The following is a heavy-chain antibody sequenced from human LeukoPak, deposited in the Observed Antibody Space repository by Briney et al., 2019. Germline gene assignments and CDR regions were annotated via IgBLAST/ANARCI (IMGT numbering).Heavy chain of an antibody. V-gene: IGHV4-39*01. CDR1: GGSISSGSYY. D-gene: IGHD3-22*01. Sequence: SETLSLTCTVSGGSISSGSYYWGWIRQPPGKGLEWIGSIYYSGSTYYNPSLKSRVTISVDTSKNQFSLKLSSVTAADTAVYYCARNRITMIVVFAFDIWGQGTMVTVSS. CDR2: IYYSGST. CDR3: ARNRITMIVVFAFDI. J-gene: IGHJ3*02.